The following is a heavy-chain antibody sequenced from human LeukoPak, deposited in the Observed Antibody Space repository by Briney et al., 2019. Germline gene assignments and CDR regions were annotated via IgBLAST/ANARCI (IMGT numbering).Heavy chain of an antibody. CDR2: INHSGST. V-gene: IGHV4-34*01. J-gene: IGHJ6*03. CDR3: ARMKTVTYYYYYYYMDV. D-gene: IGHD4-17*01. Sequence: MSSETLSLTCAVYGGSFSGYYWSWIRQPPGKGLEWIGEINHSGSTNYNPSLKSRVTISVDTSKNQFSLKLSSVTAADTAVYYCARMKTVTYYYYYYYMDVWGKGTTVTVSS. CDR1: GGSFSGYY.